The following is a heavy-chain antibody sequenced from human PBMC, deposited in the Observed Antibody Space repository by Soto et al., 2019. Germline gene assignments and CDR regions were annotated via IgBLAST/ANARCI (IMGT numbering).Heavy chain of an antibody. CDR1: GGTINSGDYF. CDR2: IFYTGST. J-gene: IGHJ4*02. V-gene: IGHV4-30-4*01. D-gene: IGHD5-12*01. Sequence: PSETLSLTCSVSGGTINSGDYFWSWIRQPPGKGLEWIGSIFYTGSTYYSPSLKSRASMSMDTSKNLFSRRLRSLTAADTALYLCARVKATLYRHYYFDYWGQGTPVTVSS. CDR3: ARVKATLYRHYYFDY.